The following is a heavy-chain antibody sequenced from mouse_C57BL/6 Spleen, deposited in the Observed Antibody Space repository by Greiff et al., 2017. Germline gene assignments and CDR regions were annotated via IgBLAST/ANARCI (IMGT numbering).Heavy chain of an antibody. Sequence: QVQLKESGPGLVQPSQSLSITCTVSGFSLTSYGVHWVRQSPGKGLEWLGVIWRGGSTDYNAAFMSRLSITKDNSKSQVFFKMNSLQADDTAIYXCAKDRGSSQGYFDVWGTGTTVTVSS. V-gene: IGHV2-5*01. J-gene: IGHJ1*03. CDR2: IWRGGST. CDR1: GFSLTSYG. CDR3: AKDRGSSQGYFDV. D-gene: IGHD1-1*01.